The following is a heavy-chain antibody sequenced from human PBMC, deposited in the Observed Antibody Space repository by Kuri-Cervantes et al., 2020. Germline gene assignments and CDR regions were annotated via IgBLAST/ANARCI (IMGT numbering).Heavy chain of an antibody. J-gene: IGHJ3*02. CDR3: ARDREVTGAFDI. V-gene: IGHV3-23*01. CDR2: ISGSGGTT. D-gene: IGHD1-14*01. CDR1: GFPFSSYA. Sequence: GGSLRLSCAVSGFPFSSYAMSWVRQSPGKGLECVSSISGSGGTTYYADSVKGRFTISRDSSKNTLYVQMNGLRAEDTAVYYCARDREVTGAFDIWGQGTMVTVSS.